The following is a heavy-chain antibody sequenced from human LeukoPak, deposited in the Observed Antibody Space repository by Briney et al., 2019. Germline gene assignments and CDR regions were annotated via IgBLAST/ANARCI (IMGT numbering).Heavy chain of an antibody. CDR1: GGSIRSSSYY. J-gene: IGHJ4*02. D-gene: IGHD1-26*01. CDR3: AGQGGSYPFDY. CDR2: IYYTGAT. Sequence: PSETLSLTCTVSGGSIRSSSYYWGWIRQPPGKGLEWIGSIYYTGATWYNPPLTSRVTISLDTSKKQLSLRLSSVTAADTAVYYCAGQGGSYPFDYWGQGTLVTVSS. V-gene: IGHV4-39*01.